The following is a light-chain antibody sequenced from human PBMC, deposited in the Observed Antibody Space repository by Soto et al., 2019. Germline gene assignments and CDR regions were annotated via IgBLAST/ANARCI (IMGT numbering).Light chain of an antibody. CDR3: QPYNNWPPI. CDR2: GAS. CDR1: QSVSSN. Sequence: EIVMTQSPATLSVSPGERATLSCRASQSVSSNLAWYQQKPGQAPRLLIYGASTRATGIPARFSGSGSGTEFTLTISSLQSEDFEVYSCQPYNNWPPIFAGGTNVEIK. V-gene: IGKV3-15*01. J-gene: IGKJ4*01.